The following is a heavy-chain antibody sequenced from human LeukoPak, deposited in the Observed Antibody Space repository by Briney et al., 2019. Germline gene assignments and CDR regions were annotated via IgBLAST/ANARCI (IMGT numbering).Heavy chain of an antibody. J-gene: IGHJ6*04. CDR2: INHSGST. CDR1: GGSFSGYY. V-gene: IGHV4-34*01. Sequence: SETLSLTCAVYGGSFSGYYWSWIRQPPGKGLEWIGEINHSGSTHYNPSLKSRVTISVDTSKNQFSLKLSSVTAADTAVYYCARAPSGLLWFGELSPNYYYGMDVWGKGTTVTVSS. CDR3: ARAPSGLLWFGELSPNYYYGMDV. D-gene: IGHD3-10*01.